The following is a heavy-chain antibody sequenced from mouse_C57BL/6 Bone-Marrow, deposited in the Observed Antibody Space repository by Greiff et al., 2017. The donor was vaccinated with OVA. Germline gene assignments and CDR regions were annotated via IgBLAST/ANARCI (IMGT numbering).Heavy chain of an antibody. CDR2: IYPGDGDT. CDR3: ARSGGLRRGGDY. D-gene: IGHD2-2*01. CDR1: GYAFSSYW. V-gene: IGHV1-80*01. Sequence: VQLVASGAELVKPGASVKISCKASGYAFSSYWMNWVKQRPGKGLEWIGQIYPGDGDTNYNGKFKGKATLTADKSSSTAYMQLSSLTSEDAAVYFCARSGGLRRGGDYWGQGTTLTVSS. J-gene: IGHJ2*01.